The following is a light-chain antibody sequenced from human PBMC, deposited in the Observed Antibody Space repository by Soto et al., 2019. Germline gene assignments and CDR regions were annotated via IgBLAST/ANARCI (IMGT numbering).Light chain of an antibody. J-gene: IGLJ1*01. Sequence: QSALTQPPSVSAAPGQKVTISCSGSGSNIGNNYVSWYQHLPGTAPRLLIYDNSERPSGIPERFSGSKSGTSATLGITGLQTGDEADYYCGTWDNSLSVVYIFGTGTKVTVL. CDR3: GTWDNSLSVVYI. CDR1: GSNIGNNY. CDR2: DNS. V-gene: IGLV1-51*01.